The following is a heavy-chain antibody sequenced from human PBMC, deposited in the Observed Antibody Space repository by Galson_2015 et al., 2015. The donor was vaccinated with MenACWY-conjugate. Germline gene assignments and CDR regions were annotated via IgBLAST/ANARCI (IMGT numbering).Heavy chain of an antibody. V-gene: IGHV4-4*02. CDR3: ARVTRVLLWFGELGNGMDV. D-gene: IGHD3-10*01. J-gene: IGHJ6*02. CDR2: IYHSGST. CDR1: GGSISSRNW. Sequence: ETLSLTCAVSGGSISSRNWWSWVRQPPGKGLEWIGEIYHSGSTNYNPSLKSRVTISVDKSKNQFSLKLSSVTAADTAVYYCARVTRVLLWFGELGNGMDVWGQGTTVTVSS.